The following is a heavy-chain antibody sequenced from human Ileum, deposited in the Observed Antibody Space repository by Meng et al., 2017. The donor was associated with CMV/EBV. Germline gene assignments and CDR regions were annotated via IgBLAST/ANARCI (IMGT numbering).Heavy chain of an antibody. CDR2: IYPGDSDT. D-gene: IGHD2-2*01. CDR3: ARRYATSTEHFDY. J-gene: IGHJ4*02. CDR1: GYSFTNSW. Sequence: KGSGYSFTNSWIAWVRQMPGKGLEWMGIIYPGDSDTRYSPSFQGQVTISVDKSIGTAYLQWSSLKASDTAMYYCARRYATSTEHFDYWGQGTLVTVSS. V-gene: IGHV5-51*01.